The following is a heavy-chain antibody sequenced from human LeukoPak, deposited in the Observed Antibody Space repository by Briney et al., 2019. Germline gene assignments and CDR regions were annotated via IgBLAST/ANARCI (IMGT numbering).Heavy chain of an antibody. CDR2: INPNSGGT. J-gene: IGHJ3*02. CDR3: ARVEINWLGAFDI. Sequence: ASVKVSCKASGYTFTGYYMHWVRQAPGQGLEWMGWINPNSGGTNYAQKLQGRVTMTTDTSTSTAYMELRSLRSDDTAVYYCARVEINWLGAFDIWGQGTMVTVSS. D-gene: IGHD5-12*01. V-gene: IGHV1-2*02. CDR1: GYTFTGYY.